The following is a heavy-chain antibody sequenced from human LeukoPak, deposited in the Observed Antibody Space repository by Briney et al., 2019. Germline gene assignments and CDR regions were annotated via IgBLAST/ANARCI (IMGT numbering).Heavy chain of an antibody. D-gene: IGHD1-26*01. CDR3: ARQQVGATEIDY. Sequence: ASVKVSCKASGYTFTSYYMHWVRQAPGQGLEWMGIINPSGGSTSYAQKFQGRVTMARDTSTSTVYMELSSLRSEDTAVYYCARQQVGATEIDYWGQGTLVTVSS. CDR2: INPSGGST. J-gene: IGHJ4*02. V-gene: IGHV1-46*01. CDR1: GYTFTSYY.